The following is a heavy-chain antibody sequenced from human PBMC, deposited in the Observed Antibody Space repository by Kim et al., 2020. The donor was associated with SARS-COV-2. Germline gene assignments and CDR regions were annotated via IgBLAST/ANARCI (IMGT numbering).Heavy chain of an antibody. J-gene: IGHJ3*02. CDR1: GYTFTSYA. V-gene: IGHV1-3*01. D-gene: IGHD3-9*01. Sequence: ASVKVSCKASGYTFTSYAMHWVRQAPGQRLEWMGWINAGNGNTKYSQKFQGRVTITRDTSASTAYMELSSLRSEDTAVYYCARRKGRYFDWLLYGAFDIWGQGTMVTVSS. CDR3: ARRKGRYFDWLLYGAFDI. CDR2: INAGNGNT.